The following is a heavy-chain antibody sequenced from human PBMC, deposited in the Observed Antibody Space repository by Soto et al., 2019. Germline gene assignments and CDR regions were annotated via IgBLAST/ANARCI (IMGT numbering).Heavy chain of an antibody. V-gene: IGHV3-15*01. Sequence: EVQLVESGGGLVKPGGSLRLSCAASGFTFSNAWMSWVRQAPGKGLEWVGRIKSKTDGGTKDYAAPVKGRFTITRDDAKNTLYLQMNSLKSEDTAVYYCTTDTWELRAAFDIWGQGTMVTVSS. CDR1: GFTFSNAW. CDR3: TTDTWELRAAFDI. CDR2: IKSKTDGGTK. D-gene: IGHD1-26*01. J-gene: IGHJ3*02.